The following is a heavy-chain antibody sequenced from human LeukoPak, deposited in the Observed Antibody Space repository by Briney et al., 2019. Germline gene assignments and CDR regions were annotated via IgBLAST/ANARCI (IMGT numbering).Heavy chain of an antibody. D-gene: IGHD2-15*01. CDR3: AGYCSGGSCYGY. CDR1: GYSISSGHY. J-gene: IGHJ4*02. V-gene: IGHV4-38-2*02. CDR2: IYHSGST. Sequence: PSETLSLTCTVSGYSISSGHYWGWIRQPPGKGLEWIGSIYHSGSTYYNPSLKSRVTISVDTSKNQFSLKLSSVTAADTAVYYCAGYCSGGSCYGYWGQGTLVAVSS.